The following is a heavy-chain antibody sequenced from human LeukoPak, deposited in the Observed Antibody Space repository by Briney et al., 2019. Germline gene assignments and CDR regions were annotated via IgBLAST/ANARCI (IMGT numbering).Heavy chain of an antibody. J-gene: IGHJ4*01. V-gene: IGHV3-48*02. D-gene: IGHD1-26*01. Sequence: GASLRLSYAAAGFTFSSYSMKLVRQAAGERVGWGLYITSSSTIYCAASVKGRFTISRGDAKTSLYLQMNRLSDEDTAVYYCARGVEARGIYYFDYWGQGTLVTVSS. CDR3: ARGVEARGIYYFDY. CDR1: GFTFSSYS. CDR2: ITSSSTI.